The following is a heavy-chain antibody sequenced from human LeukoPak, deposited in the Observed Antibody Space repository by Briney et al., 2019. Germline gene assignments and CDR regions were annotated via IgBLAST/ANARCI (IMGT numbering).Heavy chain of an antibody. CDR1: GASFSSTTYY. D-gene: IGHD5-12*01. J-gene: IGHJ5*02. Sequence: SETLSLTCSVSGASFSSTTYYWGWIRQPPGKGLEWIGSIYYSGTTYYSPSLKSRVTISVDTSKNQFSLKLNSVTAADTAVYYCARQGYSSVWSRANWFDPWGQGTLVTVSS. CDR3: ARQGYSSVWSRANWFDP. V-gene: IGHV4-39*01. CDR2: IYYSGTT.